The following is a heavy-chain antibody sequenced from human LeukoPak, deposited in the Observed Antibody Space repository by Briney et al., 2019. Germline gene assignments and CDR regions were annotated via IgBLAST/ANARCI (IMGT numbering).Heavy chain of an antibody. Sequence: ASVKVSCKPSGYTFTGYYMHWVRQAPGQGLEWMGWINPNIGGTNYAQKFQGRVTMTRDTSISTAYMELSRLRSDDTAVYYCASRKDYYGSGSYFPNSWFDPWGQGTLVTVSS. D-gene: IGHD3-10*01. V-gene: IGHV1-2*02. J-gene: IGHJ5*02. CDR2: INPNIGGT. CDR3: ASRKDYYGSGSYFPNSWFDP. CDR1: GYTFTGYY.